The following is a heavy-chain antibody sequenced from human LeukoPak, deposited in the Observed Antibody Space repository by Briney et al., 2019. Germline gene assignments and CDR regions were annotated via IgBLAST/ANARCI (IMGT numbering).Heavy chain of an antibody. CDR1: GGTFSSYA. Sequence: VASVKVSCKASGGTFSSYAISWVRQAPGQGLEWMGGIIPIFGTANYAQKFQGRVTITADESTSTAYMELSILRSEDTAVYYCARRQWLGDRAFDYWGQGTLVTVSS. CDR3: ARRQWLGDRAFDY. CDR2: IIPIFGTA. J-gene: IGHJ4*02. V-gene: IGHV1-69*13. D-gene: IGHD6-19*01.